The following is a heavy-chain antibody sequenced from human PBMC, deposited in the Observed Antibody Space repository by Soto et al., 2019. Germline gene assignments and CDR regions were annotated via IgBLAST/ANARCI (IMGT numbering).Heavy chain of an antibody. V-gene: IGHV2-5*02. J-gene: IGHJ4*02. CDR3: ADRVLRTVFGLVTTTAIYFDF. D-gene: IGHD3-3*01. Sequence: QITLNESGPTVVRPTETLTLTCRFSGFSLTTSGVGVGWIRQSPGKAPEWLALIYWDDDKRYSASLKSRLTITKDASKNQVGLTVSDLDPTDTAPYYCADRVLRTVFGLVTTTAIYFDFWGQGTPVAVSS. CDR2: IYWDDDK. CDR1: GFSLTTSGVG.